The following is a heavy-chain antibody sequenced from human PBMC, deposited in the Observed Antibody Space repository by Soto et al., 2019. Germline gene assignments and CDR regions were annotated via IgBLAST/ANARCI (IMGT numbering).Heavy chain of an antibody. V-gene: IGHV3-74*01. CDR1: GFTFSHYW. Sequence: GGSQRLSCEASGFTFSHYWMHWVRQVPGKGLVWVSRINADGSYRSYADSVRGRFTISRDNGMQSLFLHMNSLRDEDTAVYYCARDRYYDSSGYYRYWGQGTLVTVSS. CDR3: ARDRYYDSSGYYRY. D-gene: IGHD3-22*01. CDR2: INADGSYR. J-gene: IGHJ4*02.